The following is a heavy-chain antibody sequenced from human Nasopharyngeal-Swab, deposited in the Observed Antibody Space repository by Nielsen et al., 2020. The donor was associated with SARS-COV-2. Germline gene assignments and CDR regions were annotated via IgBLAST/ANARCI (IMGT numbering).Heavy chain of an antibody. J-gene: IGHJ4*02. CDR2: IKSKTDGGTT. Sequence: GESLKISCAASGFTFSNYAMYWVRQAPGKGLEWVGRIKSKTDGGTTDYAAPVKGRFTISRDDSKNTLYLQMNSLKTEDTAVYYCTTGTTAQRDYWGQGTLVTVSS. D-gene: IGHD1-1*01. V-gene: IGHV3-15*01. CDR3: TTGTTAQRDY. CDR1: GFTFSNYA.